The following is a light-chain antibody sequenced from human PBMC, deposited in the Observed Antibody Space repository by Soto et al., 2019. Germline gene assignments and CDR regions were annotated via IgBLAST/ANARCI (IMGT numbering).Light chain of an antibody. CDR3: QQSYSTPRT. V-gene: IGKV1-39*01. CDR1: QGISSY. CDR2: AAS. Sequence: DIQMTQSPSSLSASVGDRVTITCRASQGISSYLNWYQQKPGKAPKLLIYAASNLQSGVPSRFSGSGSGTDFTLTISSLQSEDFATYYCQQSYSTPRTFGQGTKLEIK. J-gene: IGKJ2*02.